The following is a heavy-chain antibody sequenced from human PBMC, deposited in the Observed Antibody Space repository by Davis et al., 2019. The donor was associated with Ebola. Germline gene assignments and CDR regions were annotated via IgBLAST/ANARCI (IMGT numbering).Heavy chain of an antibody. CDR3: AASYGMDV. Sequence: MPSETLSLTCTVSGGSISSSSYYWGWIRQPPGKGLEWIGSIYYSGSTNYNPSLKSRVTISVDTSKNQFPLKLTSVTAADTAVYYCAASYGMDVWGQGTTVTVSS. CDR1: GGSISSSSYY. CDR2: IYYSGST. V-gene: IGHV4-39*01. J-gene: IGHJ6*02.